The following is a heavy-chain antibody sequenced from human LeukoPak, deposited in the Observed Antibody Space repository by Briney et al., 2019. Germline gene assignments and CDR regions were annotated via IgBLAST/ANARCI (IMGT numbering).Heavy chain of an antibody. D-gene: IGHD4-17*01. V-gene: IGHV4-39*01. CDR2: IYYSGST. CDR1: GGSISSSSYY. CDR3: ASGTVTIRPFDY. Sequence: SETLSLTCTVSGGSISSSSYYWGWIRQPPGKGLEWIGSIYYSGSTYYNPSLKSRVTISVDTSKNQFSLKLSSVTAADTAVCYCASGTVTIRPFDYWGQGTLVTVSS. J-gene: IGHJ4*02.